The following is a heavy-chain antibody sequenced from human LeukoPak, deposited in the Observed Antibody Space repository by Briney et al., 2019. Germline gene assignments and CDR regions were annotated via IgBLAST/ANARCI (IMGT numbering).Heavy chain of an antibody. CDR2: INHSGST. CDR1: GFTVSNNY. Sequence: GSLRLSCAASGFTVSNNYMSWIRQPPGKGLEWIGEINHSGSTNYNPSLKSRVTISVDTSKNQFSLKLSSVTAADTAVYYCARGRIAARRYYYGMDVWGQGTTVTVSS. V-gene: IGHV4-34*01. CDR3: ARGRIAARRYYYGMDV. J-gene: IGHJ6*02. D-gene: IGHD6-6*01.